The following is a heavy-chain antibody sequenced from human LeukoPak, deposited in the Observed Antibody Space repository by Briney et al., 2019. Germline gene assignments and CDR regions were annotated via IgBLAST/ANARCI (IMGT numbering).Heavy chain of an antibody. CDR2: ISGSVGST. D-gene: IGHD7-27*01. V-gene: IGHV3-23*01. Sequence: GGSLRLSCAASGFTFSSYAMSWVRQAPGKGLEWVSVISGSVGSTYYADSVKGRFTISRDNAKNTLYLQMDSLRAEDTAIYYCARSPSYYDYWGQGTLVTVSS. J-gene: IGHJ4*02. CDR1: GFTFSSYA. CDR3: ARSPSYYDY.